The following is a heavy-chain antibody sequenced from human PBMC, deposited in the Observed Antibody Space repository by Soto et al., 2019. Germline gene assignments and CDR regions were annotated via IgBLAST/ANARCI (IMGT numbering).Heavy chain of an antibody. CDR2: ISGSGGST. J-gene: IGHJ4*02. V-gene: IGHV3-23*01. Sequence: GGSLRLSCAASGLTFSSYAMSWVRQAPGKGLEWVSAISGSGGSTYYADSVKGRFTISRDNSKNTLYLQMNSLRAEDTAVYYCATIYDFWSGSYFDYWGQGTLVTVSS. D-gene: IGHD3-3*01. CDR3: ATIYDFWSGSYFDY. CDR1: GLTFSSYA.